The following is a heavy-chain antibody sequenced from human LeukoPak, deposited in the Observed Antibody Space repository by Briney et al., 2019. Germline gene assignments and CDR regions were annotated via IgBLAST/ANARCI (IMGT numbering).Heavy chain of an antibody. V-gene: IGHV3-53*01. CDR2: INTGGYT. CDR3: ARESGSYLQ. J-gene: IGHJ4*02. Sequence: GGSLRLSCAASGFTVSTNYMTWVRQAPGKGLDWVSIINTGGYTYYIDSVKGRFTISRDKSKNTLYLQMTFLDVEDTAVYYCARESGSYLQWGQGTLVTVSS. D-gene: IGHD1-26*01. CDR1: GFTVSTNY.